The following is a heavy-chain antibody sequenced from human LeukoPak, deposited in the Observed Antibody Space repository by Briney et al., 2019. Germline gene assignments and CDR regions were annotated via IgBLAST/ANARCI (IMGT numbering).Heavy chain of an antibody. CDR2: VNDDGRST. Sequence: PGGSLRLSCAAYGFTFKNFVMHWVRQAPGKGLVWVSRVNDDGRSTHYADYVKGRFTVSRDNAKNSLYLQLNSLRVEDTAVYYCAREGEMATAEYFQHWGQGTLVTVS. V-gene: IGHV3-74*01. CDR3: AREGEMATAEYFQH. CDR1: GFTFKNFV. J-gene: IGHJ1*01. D-gene: IGHD5-24*01.